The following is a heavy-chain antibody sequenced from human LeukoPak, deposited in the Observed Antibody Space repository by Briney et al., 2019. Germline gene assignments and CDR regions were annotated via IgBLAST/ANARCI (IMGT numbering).Heavy chain of an antibody. Sequence: GGSLRLSCAASGFTFSSYAMSWVRQAPGKRLEWVSAISGSGGSTYYADSVKGRFTISRDNSKNTLYLQMNSLRAEDTAVYYCAKGIIGSGYFDLWGRGTLVTVSS. D-gene: IGHD3-22*01. CDR2: ISGSGGST. V-gene: IGHV3-23*01. CDR3: AKGIIGSGYFDL. J-gene: IGHJ2*01. CDR1: GFTFSSYA.